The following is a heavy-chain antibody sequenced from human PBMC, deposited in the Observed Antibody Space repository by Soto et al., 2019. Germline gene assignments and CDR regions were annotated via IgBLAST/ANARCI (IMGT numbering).Heavy chain of an antibody. D-gene: IGHD2-15*01. Sequence: QVQLVQSGAEVKKPGSSVKVSCKASECTFSSYAISWVRQAPGQGLEWMGGFIPIFGTANYAQKFVGRITITADESSSTGYMERRSLRSEDTGVYYGATIVVVVAEDTTGGFYWGQRTLVTVSS. CDR1: ECTFSSYA. V-gene: IGHV1-69*01. CDR2: FIPIFGTA. CDR3: ATIVVVVAEDTTGGFY. J-gene: IGHJ4*02.